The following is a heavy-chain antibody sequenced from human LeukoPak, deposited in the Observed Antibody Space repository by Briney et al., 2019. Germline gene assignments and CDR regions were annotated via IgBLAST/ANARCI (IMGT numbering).Heavy chain of an antibody. CDR1: GGSISSYY. CDR3: VSPLGGSYYDGMDV. Sequence: KPSETLSLTCTVSGGSISSYYWSWIRQPPGKGLEWIGYIYYSGSTNYNPSLKSRVTISVDTSKNQFSLKLSSVTAADTAVYYCVSPLGGSYYDGMDVWGQGTTVTVSS. V-gene: IGHV4-59*01. D-gene: IGHD1-26*01. CDR2: IYYSGST. J-gene: IGHJ6*02.